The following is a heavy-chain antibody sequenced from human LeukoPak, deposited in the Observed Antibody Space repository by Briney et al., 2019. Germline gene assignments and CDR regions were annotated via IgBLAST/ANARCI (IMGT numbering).Heavy chain of an antibody. CDR3: VRDNMFYDTSGYYSGVYYFDS. V-gene: IGHV3-48*04. D-gene: IGHD3-22*01. CDR2: ISSSSSAT. CDR1: GFTFTSHS. J-gene: IGHJ4*02. Sequence: GGSLRLSCAASGFTFTSHSLHWVRQAPGKGPEWVSHISSSSSATYYADSVKGRFTISRDNAKTSLYPQMNSLRAEDTALYYCVRDNMFYDTSGYYSGVYYFDSWGQGTLVTVSS.